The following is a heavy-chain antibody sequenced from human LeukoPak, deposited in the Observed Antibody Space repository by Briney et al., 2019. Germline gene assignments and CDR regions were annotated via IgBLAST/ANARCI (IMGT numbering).Heavy chain of an antibody. CDR1: GFTFSSYS. CDR3: APLRLATVDY. D-gene: IGHD2-15*01. Sequence: GGSLRLSCAASGFTFSSYSMNWVRQAPGKGLEWVSYISSSSSTIYYADSVRGRFTISRDNAKNSLYLQMNSLRAEDTAVYYCAPLRLATVDYWGQGTLVTVSS. V-gene: IGHV3-48*01. CDR2: ISSSSSTI. J-gene: IGHJ4*02.